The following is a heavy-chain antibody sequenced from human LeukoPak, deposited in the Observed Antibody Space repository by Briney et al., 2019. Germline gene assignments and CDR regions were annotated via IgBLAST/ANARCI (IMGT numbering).Heavy chain of an antibody. V-gene: IGHV1-2*02. Sequence: ASAKVSCKASGYTFTGYYMHWVRQAPGQRLEWMGWVNPKSGGTSYAQKFQGRLTMTRDTSISTAYMELSRLRSDDTAVYYCARDLGRDLNAILRGVIYTFDFWGQGTLVTVSS. CDR3: ARDLGRDLNAILRGVIYTFDF. D-gene: IGHD3-10*01. J-gene: IGHJ4*02. CDR1: GYTFTGYY. CDR2: VNPKSGGT.